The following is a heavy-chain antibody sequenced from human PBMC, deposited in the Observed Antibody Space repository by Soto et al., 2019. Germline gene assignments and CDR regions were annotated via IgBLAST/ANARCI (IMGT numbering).Heavy chain of an antibody. D-gene: IGHD3-3*01. CDR1: GFTFDDA. Sequence: EVHLVASGGGLVQPGRSLRLSCTASGFTFDDAMHWVRQVPGKGLEWVSSISWNSGNIVYADSVKGRFTISRDSANNSLYLQMSSLRTEDTALYYCAKGAVTSIFGYFDYWGQGTLVTVSS. CDR2: ISWNSGNI. J-gene: IGHJ4*02. CDR3: AKGAVTSIFGYFDY. V-gene: IGHV3-9*01.